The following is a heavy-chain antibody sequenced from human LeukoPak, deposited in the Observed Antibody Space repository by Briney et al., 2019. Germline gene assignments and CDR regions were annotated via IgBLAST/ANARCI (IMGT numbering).Heavy chain of an antibody. V-gene: IGHV4-59*01. CDR3: ARDKQHSYGRYFDH. D-gene: IGHD3-16*01. Sequence: SETLSLTCTVSGDSISTYHWNWIRKPPGKGLEWVGYMQSNGNSKYNPSLRSRVTIFIDTSKSQVALILSSVTAADTAVYYCARDKQHSYGRYFDHWGQGALVTVSS. J-gene: IGHJ4*02. CDR1: GDSISTYH. CDR2: MQSNGNS.